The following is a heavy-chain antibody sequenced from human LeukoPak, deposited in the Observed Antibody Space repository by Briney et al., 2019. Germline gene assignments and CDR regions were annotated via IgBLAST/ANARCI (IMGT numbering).Heavy chain of an antibody. J-gene: IGHJ4*02. CDR1: GYTFTSYG. Sequence: ASVTVSCKASGYTFTSYGISWVRQAPGQGVEWMGWISAYNGNTNYAQKLQGRVTMTTDTSTSTAYMELRSLRSDDTAVYYCARENVLELLDYWGQGTLVTVSS. D-gene: IGHD1-7*01. CDR3: ARENVLELLDY. CDR2: ISAYNGNT. V-gene: IGHV1-18*01.